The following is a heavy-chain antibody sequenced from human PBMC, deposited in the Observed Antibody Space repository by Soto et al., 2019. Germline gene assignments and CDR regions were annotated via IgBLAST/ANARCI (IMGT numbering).Heavy chain of an antibody. Sequence: GGSLRLSCAASGFTFSSYGMHWVRQAPGKGLEWVAVIWYDGSNKYYADSVKGRFTISRDNSKNTLYLQMNSLRAEDTAVYYCARDSVNYYDSSGPSAYYFDYWGQGTLVTVSS. CDR1: GFTFSSYG. V-gene: IGHV3-33*01. D-gene: IGHD3-22*01. CDR2: IWYDGSNK. CDR3: ARDSVNYYDSSGPSAYYFDY. J-gene: IGHJ4*02.